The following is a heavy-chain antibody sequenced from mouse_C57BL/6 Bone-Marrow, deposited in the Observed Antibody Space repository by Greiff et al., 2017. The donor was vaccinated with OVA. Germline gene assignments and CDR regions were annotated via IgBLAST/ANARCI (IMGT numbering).Heavy chain of an antibody. Sequence: LMESGPELVKPGASVKISCKASGYTFTDYSINWVKQRPGQGLEWIGWIYPGSGNTKYNEKFKGKATLTVDTSSSTAYMQLSSLTSEDSAVYFCARGDWDYFDYWGQGTTLTVSS. CDR3: ARGDWDYFDY. V-gene: IGHV1-84*01. CDR2: IYPGSGNT. D-gene: IGHD4-1*01. J-gene: IGHJ2*01. CDR1: GYTFTDYS.